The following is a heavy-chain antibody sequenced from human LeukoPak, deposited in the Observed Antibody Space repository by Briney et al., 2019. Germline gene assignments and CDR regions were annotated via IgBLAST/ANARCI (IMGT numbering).Heavy chain of an antibody. V-gene: IGHV1-8*01. CDR3: ARGYPARSFIPYRAAAGTHFDY. D-gene: IGHD6-13*01. Sequence: GASVKVSCKASVYTFTSYDINWVRQATGQGLEWMGWMNPNSGNTGYAQKFQGRVTMTRNTSISTAYMELSSLRSEDTAVYYCARGYPARSFIPYRAAAGTHFDYWGQGTLVTVSS. CDR2: MNPNSGNT. J-gene: IGHJ4*02. CDR1: VYTFTSYD.